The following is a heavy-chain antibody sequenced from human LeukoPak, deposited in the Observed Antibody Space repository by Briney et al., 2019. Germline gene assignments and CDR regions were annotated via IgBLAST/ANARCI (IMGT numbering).Heavy chain of an antibody. CDR2: INDDSSDI. J-gene: IGHJ4*02. CDR3: ARDTFQPGLIDS. V-gene: IGHV3-21*05. Sequence: TGGSLRLSCAASGFTFSLYAMNWVRQAPGKGLEWVSCINDDSSDIHYAGSVRGRFTISRDDARKTLYLQLSSLRVEDTAVYYCARDTFQPGLIDSWGQGTLVTVSS. D-gene: IGHD2-2*01. CDR1: GFTFSLYA.